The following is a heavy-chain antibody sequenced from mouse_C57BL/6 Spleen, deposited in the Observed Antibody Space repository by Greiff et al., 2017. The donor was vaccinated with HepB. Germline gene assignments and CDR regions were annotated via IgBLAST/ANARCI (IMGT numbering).Heavy chain of an antibody. V-gene: IGHV5-4*03. Sequence: EVMLVESGGGLVKPGGSLKLSCAASGFTFSSYAMSWVRQTPEKRLEWVATISDGGSYTYYPDNVKGRFTISRDNAKNNLYLQVSHLKSEDTAMYYCASPYYYGSSYGAMDYWGQGTSVTVSA. CDR3: ASPYYYGSSYGAMDY. D-gene: IGHD1-1*01. J-gene: IGHJ4*01. CDR2: ISDGGSYT. CDR1: GFTFSSYA.